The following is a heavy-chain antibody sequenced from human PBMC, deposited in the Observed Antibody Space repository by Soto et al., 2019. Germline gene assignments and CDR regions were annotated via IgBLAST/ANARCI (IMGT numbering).Heavy chain of an antibody. V-gene: IGHV3-53*02. CDR1: GFTVSNNF. J-gene: IGHJ4*02. Sequence: VQLVESGGGLIKAGGSLRLSCAVSGFTVSNNFMMWVRKAPGKGLEWVSLIYSGGSISYADSVKGRFTISRDGSMNMLYLHMNSLTAEATAVYYCARDGNGQRGSPHWGQGTLVTVSS. CDR3: ARDGNGQRGSPH. CDR2: IYSGGSI. D-gene: IGHD3-16*01.